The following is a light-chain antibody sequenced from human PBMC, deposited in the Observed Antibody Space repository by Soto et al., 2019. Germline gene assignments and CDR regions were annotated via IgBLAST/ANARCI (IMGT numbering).Light chain of an antibody. CDR2: GIS. CDR1: QSVNSN. V-gene: IGKV3D-15*01. CDR3: QQHGQWPIT. J-gene: IGKJ5*01. Sequence: EIVMTQSPATLSVSPGERATLSCRASQSVNSNYSACYQQKPGQAPRLLIYGISTRATDIPDRFSGSGSGTEFTLTISSLQPEDFATYYCQQHGQWPITFGQGTRLEIK.